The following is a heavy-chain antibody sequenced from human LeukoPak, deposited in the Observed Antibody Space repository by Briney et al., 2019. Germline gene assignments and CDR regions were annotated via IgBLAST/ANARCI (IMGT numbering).Heavy chain of an antibody. CDR2: INAGNGNT. CDR1: GYTFTSYA. D-gene: IGHD3-22*01. V-gene: IGHV1-3*03. CDR3: ARAFNYYDSSGYYYSPNYYFDY. Sequence: GASVKVSCKASGYTFTSYAMHWVRQAPGQRLEWVGWINAGNGNTKYSQEFQGRVTITRDTSASTAYMELSSLRSEDMAVYYCARAFNYYDSSGYYYSPNYYFDYWGQGTLVTVSS. J-gene: IGHJ4*02.